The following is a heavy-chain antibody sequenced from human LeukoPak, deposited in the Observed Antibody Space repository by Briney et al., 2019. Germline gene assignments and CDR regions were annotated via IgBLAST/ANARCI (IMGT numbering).Heavy chain of an antibody. Sequence: PGGSLRLSCAASGFSFSSYEMNWVRQAPGKGLEWVSFIYSDNTHYSDSVKGRFTISRDNSKNTLYLQMNSLRAGDTAVYYCARRAGAYSHPYDYWGQGTLVTVSS. V-gene: IGHV3-53*01. D-gene: IGHD4/OR15-4a*01. J-gene: IGHJ4*02. CDR3: ARRAGAYSHPYDY. CDR2: IYSDNT. CDR1: GFSFSSYE.